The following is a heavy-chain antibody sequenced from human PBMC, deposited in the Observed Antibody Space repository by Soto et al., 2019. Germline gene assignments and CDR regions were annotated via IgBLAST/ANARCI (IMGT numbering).Heavy chain of an antibody. Sequence: GGSLRLSCAASGFTFSSYSMNWVRQAPGKGLEWVSSISSSSSYIYYADSVKGRFTISRDNAKNSLYLQMNSLRAEDTAVYYCARVSLAMVREVRYYYYYYMDVWGKGTTVTVSS. V-gene: IGHV3-21*01. CDR1: GFTFSSYS. D-gene: IGHD3-10*01. CDR3: ARVSLAMVREVRYYYYYYMDV. CDR2: ISSSSSYI. J-gene: IGHJ6*03.